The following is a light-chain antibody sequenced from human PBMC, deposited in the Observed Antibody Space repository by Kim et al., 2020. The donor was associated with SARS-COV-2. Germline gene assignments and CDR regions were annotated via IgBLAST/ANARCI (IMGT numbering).Light chain of an antibody. CDR1: SSNIGSNS. CDR2: SDN. V-gene: IGLV1-44*01. J-gene: IGLJ3*02. Sequence: GQRVTISCFGSSSNIGSNSVSWYQQLPGTAPKLLIYSDNRRTSGVPDRFSSSSSGTSASLAISGLQSDDEADYHCAAWDDRLTGWVFGGGTQLTVL. CDR3: AAWDDRLTGWV.